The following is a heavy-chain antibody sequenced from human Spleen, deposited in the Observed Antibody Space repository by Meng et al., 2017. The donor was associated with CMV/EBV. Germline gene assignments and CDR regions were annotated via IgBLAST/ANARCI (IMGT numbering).Heavy chain of an antibody. Sequence: QVQLVQSGAEVEKPGASVRVSXKASGYTFTDYYIHWVRQAPGQGLEWMGWILPNTGATYFVQRFQGRVTMTRDTSISATYMELSGLTSDDTAVYYCARMFSITMTPRPGWFDPWGQGTLVTVSS. D-gene: IGHD3-22*01. V-gene: IGHV1-2*02. CDR3: ARMFSITMTPRPGWFDP. CDR1: GYTFTDYY. CDR2: ILPNTGAT. J-gene: IGHJ5*02.